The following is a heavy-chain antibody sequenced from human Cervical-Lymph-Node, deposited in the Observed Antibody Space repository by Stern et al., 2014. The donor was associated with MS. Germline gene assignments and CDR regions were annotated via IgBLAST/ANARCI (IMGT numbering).Heavy chain of an antibody. CDR2: IFSNGEK. Sequence: QVTLKESGPVLVKPTETLMLTCTVSGFSLSNARMGVSWIRQPPGKALEWLAHIFSNGEKSYSTSLKSRLTISKDTSKSQVVLTMTNMDPVDTATYFCARSLYDGAYRGDYWGQGTLVTVSS. V-gene: IGHV2-26*01. D-gene: IGHD3-10*01. J-gene: IGHJ4*02. CDR3: ARSLYDGAYRGDY. CDR1: GFSLSNARMG.